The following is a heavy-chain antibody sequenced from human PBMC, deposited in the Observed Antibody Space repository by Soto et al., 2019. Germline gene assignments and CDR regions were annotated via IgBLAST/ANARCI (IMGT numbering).Heavy chain of an antibody. J-gene: IGHJ4*02. CDR1: GGSISTSGYF. D-gene: IGHD1-26*01. V-gene: IGHV4-39*01. CDR3: TRQGVGGTDY. Sequence: QLQLQESGPGLVKPSETLSLTCSVSGGSISTSGYFWAWIRQYPGNGLEWIGSISSSGTTYYHPSLQSRVTISADTSKNQFSLKLTSVTAADTAVYYCTRQGVGGTDYWGRRTLVTVSS. CDR2: ISSSGTT.